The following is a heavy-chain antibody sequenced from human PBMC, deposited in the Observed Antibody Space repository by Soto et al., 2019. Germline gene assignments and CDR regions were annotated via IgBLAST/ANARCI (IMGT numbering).Heavy chain of an antibody. V-gene: IGHV4-34*01. CDR3: ARLRITVPPNYYYYYGMDV. Sequence: SETLSLTCAVYGGSFSGYYWSWIRQPPGKGLEWTGEINHSGSTNYNPSLKSRVTISVDTSKNQFSLKLSSVTAADTAVYYCARLRITVPPNYYYYYGMDVWGQGTTVTVSS. J-gene: IGHJ6*02. D-gene: IGHD4-4*01. CDR1: GGSFSGYY. CDR2: INHSGST.